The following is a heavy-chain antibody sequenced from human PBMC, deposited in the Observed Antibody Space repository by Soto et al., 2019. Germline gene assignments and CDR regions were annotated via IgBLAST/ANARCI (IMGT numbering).Heavy chain of an antibody. D-gene: IGHD1-1*01. Sequence: QVQLQESGPGLVRPSETLSLTCTVSGGSVSGGSYFWSCVRQPPGKGLEWIGYFYYSGSTKYNPSLKSLVTILEDTSKNQFSLKLNSVTAADTAVYYCAREGRMGTFDYWGQGALVTVCS. J-gene: IGHJ4*02. CDR3: AREGRMGTFDY. CDR2: FYYSGST. V-gene: IGHV4-61*01. CDR1: GGSVSGGSYF.